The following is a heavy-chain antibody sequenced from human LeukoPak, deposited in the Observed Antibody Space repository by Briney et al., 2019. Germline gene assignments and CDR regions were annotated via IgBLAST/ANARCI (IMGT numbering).Heavy chain of an antibody. CDR2: ISYDGSNK. V-gene: IGHV3-30-3*01. CDR3: ARDFGSHPYDSSGYPGDY. Sequence: GRSLRLSCAASGFTFSSYAMHWVRQAPGKGLEWVAVISYDGSNKYYADSVRGRFTISRDNSKNTLYLQMNSLRAEDTAVYYCARDFGSHPYDSSGYPGDYWGQGTLVTVSS. CDR1: GFTFSSYA. J-gene: IGHJ4*02. D-gene: IGHD3-22*01.